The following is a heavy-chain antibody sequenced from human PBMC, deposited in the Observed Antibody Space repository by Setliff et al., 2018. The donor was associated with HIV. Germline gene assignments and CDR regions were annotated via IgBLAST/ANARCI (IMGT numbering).Heavy chain of an antibody. CDR1: GGTFSSYA. CDR3: ARGDMPRVVRGVIFRPTYFQH. D-gene: IGHD3-10*01. V-gene: IGHV1-69*10. J-gene: IGHJ1*01. Sequence: SVKVSCKASGGTFSSYAISWVRQAPGQGLEWMGGIIPILGIANYAQKFQGRVTITTDESTSTAYMELSSLRSEDTAVYYCARGDMPRVVRGVIFRPTYFQHWGQGTLVTVSS. CDR2: IIPILGIA.